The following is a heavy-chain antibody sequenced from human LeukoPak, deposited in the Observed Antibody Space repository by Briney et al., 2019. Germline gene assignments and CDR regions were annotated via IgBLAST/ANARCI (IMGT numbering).Heavy chain of an antibody. CDR2: IKSSSSTI. D-gene: IGHD4-17*01. CDR1: GFTFSSYS. Sequence: GGSLRLSCAASGFTFSSYSMNWVRQAPGKGLEWVSYIKSSSSTIYYADSVKGRFTISRDNAKNSLYLQMNSLRAEDTAVYYCAKRHYGDYEHDAFDIWGQGTMVTVSS. J-gene: IGHJ3*02. V-gene: IGHV3-48*01. CDR3: AKRHYGDYEHDAFDI.